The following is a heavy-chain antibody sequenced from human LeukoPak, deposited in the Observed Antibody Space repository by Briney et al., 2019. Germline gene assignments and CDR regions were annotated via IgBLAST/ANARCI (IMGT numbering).Heavy chain of an antibody. CDR1: GGSIRSNSYY. D-gene: IGHD3-10*01. Sequence: SETLSLTCTVSGGSIRSNSYYWGWIRQPPGKGLEWIGSIYCSGNTYYNPSLKSRVTISVDTSKNQFSLKLSSVAAADTAVYYCATGSSRYYYYMDVWGKGTTVTVSS. V-gene: IGHV4-39*01. CDR3: ATGSSRYYYYMDV. CDR2: IYCSGNT. J-gene: IGHJ6*03.